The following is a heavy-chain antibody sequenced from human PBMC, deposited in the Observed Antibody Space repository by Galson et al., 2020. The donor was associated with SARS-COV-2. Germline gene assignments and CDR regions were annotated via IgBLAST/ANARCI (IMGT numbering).Heavy chain of an antibody. D-gene: IGHD3-22*01. Sequence: GESLKISCAASGFTASSNYMSWVRQPPGKGLEWVSVIYSGGSTYYPDSVKGRFTISRDNSKNTLYLQMNSLRAEDTAVYYCAREGYDSSGYYPGLDYWGQGTLVTVAS. V-gene: IGHV3-66*01. CDR1: GFTASSNY. J-gene: IGHJ4*02. CDR3: AREGYDSSGYYPGLDY. CDR2: IYSGGST.